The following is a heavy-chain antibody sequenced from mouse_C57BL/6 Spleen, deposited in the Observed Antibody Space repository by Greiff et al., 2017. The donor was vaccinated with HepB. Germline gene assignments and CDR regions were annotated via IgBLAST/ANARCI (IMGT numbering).Heavy chain of an antibody. Sequence: EVQGVESVAELVRPGASVKLSCTASGFNIKNTYMHWVKQRPEQGLEWIGRIDPANGNTKYAPKFQGKATITADTSSNTAYLQLSSLTSEDTAIYYCAEDYYGSSLHWYFDVWGTGTTVTVSS. V-gene: IGHV14-3*01. CDR1: GFNIKNTY. D-gene: IGHD1-1*01. CDR3: AEDYYGSSLHWYFDV. CDR2: IDPANGNT. J-gene: IGHJ1*03.